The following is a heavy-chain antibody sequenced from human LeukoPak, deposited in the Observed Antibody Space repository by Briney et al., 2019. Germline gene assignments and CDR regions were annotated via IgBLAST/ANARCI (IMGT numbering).Heavy chain of an antibody. D-gene: IGHD2-21*02. J-gene: IGHJ4*02. CDR1: GGSISSTYDH. V-gene: IGHV4-39*01. CDR2: IRYSGTT. CDR3: ARRLHYFDY. Sequence: SETLSLTCTVSGGSISSTYDHWDWIRQPPGKGLEWMGSIRYSGTTYYNPSLKGRVTIFVDTSNNQFSLMLSSVTAADTAVYYCARRLHYFDYWGQGSLVTVSS.